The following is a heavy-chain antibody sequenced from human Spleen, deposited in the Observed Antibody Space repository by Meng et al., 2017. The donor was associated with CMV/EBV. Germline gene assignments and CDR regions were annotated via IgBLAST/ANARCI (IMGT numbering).Heavy chain of an antibody. D-gene: IGHD2-2*01. V-gene: IGHV3-7*01. CDR3: AREGYCSSSSCYGVSSGYYYAMDV. CDR1: GFTFSSYG. CDR2: IKSDGSQK. Sequence: GESLKISCAASGFTFSSYGMHWVRQAPGKGLEWVATIKSDGSQKHYVDSVKGRFTISRDNAKNSLDLQMNSRRVEDTAVYYCAREGYCSSSSCYGVSSGYYYAMDVWGQGTTVTVSS. J-gene: IGHJ6*02.